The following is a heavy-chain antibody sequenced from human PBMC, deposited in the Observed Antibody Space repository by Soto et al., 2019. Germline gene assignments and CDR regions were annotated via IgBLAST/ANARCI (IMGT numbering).Heavy chain of an antibody. CDR2: IKSDGTII. V-gene: IGHV3-74*01. CDR1: GFTLSAYW. CDR3: ARASLNGASYFDL. Sequence: GVLRLSCAASGFTLSAYWMHWVRQAPGKGLVWVSRIKSDGTIINYADSVKGRSTISRDNGKNTLYLQVGSLRAEDSALYYCARASLNGASYFDLWGQGTLVTVSS. J-gene: IGHJ4*02. D-gene: IGHD1-26*01.